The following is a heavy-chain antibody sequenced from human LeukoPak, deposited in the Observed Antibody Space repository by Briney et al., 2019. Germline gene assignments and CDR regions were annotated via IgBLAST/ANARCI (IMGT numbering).Heavy chain of an antibody. CDR2: ISADNGNT. D-gene: IGHD6-19*01. Sequence: GASVKVSCKASGYTFTSYAISWVRQAPGQGLEWMGWISADNGNTDYAQRFQGRVTMTRDTSTSTVYMELSSLRSEDTAVYYCARSEQFPYYMDVWGKGTTVTVSS. V-gene: IGHV1-18*01. CDR1: GYTFTSYA. J-gene: IGHJ6*03. CDR3: ARSEQFPYYMDV.